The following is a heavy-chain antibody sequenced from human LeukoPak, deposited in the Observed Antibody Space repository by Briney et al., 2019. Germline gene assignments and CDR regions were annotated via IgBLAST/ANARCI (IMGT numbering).Heavy chain of an antibody. CDR1: GVPFSGYY. D-gene: IGHD7-27*01. J-gene: IGHJ4*02. Sequence: PSETLSLTCAVYGVPFSGYYWSWIRQPPGKGLEWIGEINHSGSTNYNPSLKSRVTISVDTSKNQVSLMRSRGTAADTAVYYCARLLGLHWGQGTLVTVSS. CDR2: INHSGST. V-gene: IGHV4-34*01. CDR3: ARLLGLH.